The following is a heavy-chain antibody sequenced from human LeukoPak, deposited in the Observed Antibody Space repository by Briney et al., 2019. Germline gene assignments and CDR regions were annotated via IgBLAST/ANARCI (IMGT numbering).Heavy chain of an antibody. Sequence: GGSLRLSCAASGFTFSSYGMHWVRQAPGKGLEWVAVISYDGSNKYYADSVKGRFTISRDNSKNTLYLQMNSLRAEDTAVYYCAKAGDSYGHDAFDFWGQGTMVTVSS. V-gene: IGHV3-30*18. CDR1: GFTFSSYG. CDR3: AKAGDSYGHDAFDF. D-gene: IGHD5-18*01. J-gene: IGHJ3*01. CDR2: ISYDGSNK.